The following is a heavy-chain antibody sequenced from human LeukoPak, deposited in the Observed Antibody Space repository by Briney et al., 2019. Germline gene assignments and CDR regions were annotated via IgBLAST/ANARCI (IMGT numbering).Heavy chain of an antibody. J-gene: IGHJ4*02. CDR3: SLITMVRGVINFDY. V-gene: IGHV3-49*04. D-gene: IGHD3-10*01. Sequence: GGSLRLSCAASGFTFSSYGMSWVRQAPGKGLEWVGFIRSKAYGGTTEYAASVKGKFTISRDDSKSIAYLQMNSLETEDTAVYYCSLITMVRGVINFDYWGQGTLVTVSS. CDR2: IRSKAYGGTT. CDR1: GFTFSSYG.